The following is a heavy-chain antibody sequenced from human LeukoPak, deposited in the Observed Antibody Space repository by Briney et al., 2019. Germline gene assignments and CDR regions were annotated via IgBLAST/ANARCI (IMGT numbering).Heavy chain of an antibody. Sequence: GGSLRLSCAASGFTVSTNYMSWVRQAPGNGLEWVSIIYSGGSTYYADSVKGRFTISRDNSKNTLYLQMNSLRAEDTAVYYCETGLYSSCRYGEDYWGQGTLVTVSS. V-gene: IGHV3-66*01. D-gene: IGHD6-13*01. CDR1: GFTVSTNY. J-gene: IGHJ4*02. CDR2: IYSGGST. CDR3: ETGLYSSCRYGEDY.